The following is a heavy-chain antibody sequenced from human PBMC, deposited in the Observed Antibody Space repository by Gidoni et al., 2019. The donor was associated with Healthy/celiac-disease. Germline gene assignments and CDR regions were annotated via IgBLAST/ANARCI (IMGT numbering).Heavy chain of an antibody. V-gene: IGHV3-23*01. CDR2: SSGSGGST. CDR1: GFTFSSYA. D-gene: IGHD6-13*01. Sequence: EVQLFESGGGLVQPGGSLRLSCAASGFTFSSYAMSWGRQAPGKGLEWVSASSGSGGSTYYADSVKGRFTISRDNSKNTLYLQMNSLRAEDTAVYYCAKPLWPGIAALGSRGAFDIWGQGTMVTVSS. J-gene: IGHJ3*02. CDR3: AKPLWPGIAALGSRGAFDI.